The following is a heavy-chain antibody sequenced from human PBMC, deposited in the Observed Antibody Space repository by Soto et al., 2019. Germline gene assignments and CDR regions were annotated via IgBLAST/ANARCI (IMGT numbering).Heavy chain of an antibody. CDR3: AKDRVGGTFYTPLGF. V-gene: IGHV3-30*18. CDR1: GFNFNNYG. D-gene: IGHD1-7*01. CDR2: ITYDGSNK. Sequence: GGSLRLSCQASGFNFNNYGMHWVRQAPGKGLEWVAVITYDGSNKYYADSVKGRFTISRDNSKNTLSLHLNTLKPEDTAVYHCAKDRVGGTFYTPLGFWGQGTLVTVPQ. J-gene: IGHJ4*02.